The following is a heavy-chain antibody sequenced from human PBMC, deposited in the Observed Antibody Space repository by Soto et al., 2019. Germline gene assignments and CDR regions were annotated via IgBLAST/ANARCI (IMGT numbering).Heavy chain of an antibody. CDR1: GLSVSNYW. J-gene: IGHJ1*01. Sequence: GGSLRLSCAASGLSVSNYWMHWVRQTPGKGLVWVSRINSDDTSSSYAASVKGRFTISRDNAKNTLYLQMNSLRAEDTAVYYCAKDLPEVEYFQHWGQGTLVTVSS. CDR2: INSDDTSS. CDR3: AKDLPEVEYFQH. V-gene: IGHV3-74*01.